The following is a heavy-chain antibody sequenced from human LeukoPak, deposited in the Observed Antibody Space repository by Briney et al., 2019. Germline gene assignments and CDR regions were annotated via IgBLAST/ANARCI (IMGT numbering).Heavy chain of an antibody. D-gene: IGHD1-26*01. CDR3: ARGGLPAFYYYMDV. V-gene: IGHV1-2*02. Sequence: ASVKVSCKASGYTFTGYYMHWVRQAPGQGLEWMGWINPNSGGTNYAQKFRGRVTMTRDTSISTAYVELNRLRSDDTAVYYCARGGLPAFYYYMDVWGKGTTVTVSS. CDR2: INPNSGGT. J-gene: IGHJ6*03. CDR1: GYTFTGYY.